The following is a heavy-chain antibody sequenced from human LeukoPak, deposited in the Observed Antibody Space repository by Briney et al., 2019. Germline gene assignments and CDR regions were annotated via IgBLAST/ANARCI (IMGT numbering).Heavy chain of an antibody. CDR2: LYTSGST. CDR1: GGSISSYY. CDR3: ARTIKVWVIDYYYYYMDV. Sequence: SETLSLTCTVSGGSISSYYWSWIRQPAGKGLEYIGRLYTSGSTNYNPSLKSRVTLSVDTSKNQFSLKLDSVTAADTAMYYCARTIKVWVIDYYYYYMDVWGKGTTVTVSS. J-gene: IGHJ6*03. V-gene: IGHV4-4*07. D-gene: IGHD3-9*01.